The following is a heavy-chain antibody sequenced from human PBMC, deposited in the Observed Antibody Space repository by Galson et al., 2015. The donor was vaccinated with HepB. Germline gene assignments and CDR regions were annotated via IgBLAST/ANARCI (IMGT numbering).Heavy chain of an antibody. V-gene: IGHV4-39*07. Sequence: LSLTCTVSGGSISSSSYYWGWIRQPPGKGLEWIGSIYYSGSTYYNPSLKSRVTISVDTSKNQFSLKLSSVTAADTAVYYCARDLAHNIVVVTAIPFNRFDPWGQGTLVTVSS. CDR2: IYYSGST. CDR3: ARDLAHNIVVVTAIPFNRFDP. J-gene: IGHJ5*02. CDR1: GGSISSSSYY. D-gene: IGHD2-21*02.